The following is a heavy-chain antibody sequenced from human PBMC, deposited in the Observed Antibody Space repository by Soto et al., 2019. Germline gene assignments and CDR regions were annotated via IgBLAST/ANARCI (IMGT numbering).Heavy chain of an antibody. J-gene: IGHJ4*02. CDR3: AREISGSYRFDY. V-gene: IGHV1-8*01. D-gene: IGHD1-26*01. Sequence: QVQLVQSGAEVKKPGASVKVSCKASGYTFTSYDINWVRQATGQGLEWMGWMNPNSGTTGYAQKFQGRVTMTRNTSITTAFMELSSLRSEDTAVYYCAREISGSYRFDYWGQGTLVTVSS. CDR1: GYTFTSYD. CDR2: MNPNSGTT.